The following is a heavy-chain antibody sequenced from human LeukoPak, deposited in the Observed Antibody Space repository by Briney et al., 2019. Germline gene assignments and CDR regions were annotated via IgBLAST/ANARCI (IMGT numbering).Heavy chain of an antibody. J-gene: IGHJ4*02. CDR3: ARGRITIFGVAIWDYFDY. CDR2: IYSGGST. D-gene: IGHD3-3*01. Sequence: GGSLRLSCAASGFAVSSNYMSWVRQAPGKGLEWVSVIYSGGSTYYADSVKGRFTISRDNSKNTLYLQMNSLRAEDTAVYYCARGRITIFGVAIWDYFDYWGQGTLVTVSS. V-gene: IGHV3-66*01. CDR1: GFAVSSNY.